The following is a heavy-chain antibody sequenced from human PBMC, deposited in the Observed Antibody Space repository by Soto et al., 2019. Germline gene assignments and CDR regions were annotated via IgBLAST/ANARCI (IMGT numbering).Heavy chain of an antibody. J-gene: IGHJ6*02. CDR1: GGSFSGYY. CDR2: INHSGST. Sequence: TETLSLTCAVYGGSFSGYYWSWIRQPPGKGLEWIGEINHSGSTNYNPSLKSRVTISVDTSKNQFSLKLSSVTAADTAVYYCARGVWSGYWYYYYGMDVWGQGTTVTVSS. D-gene: IGHD3-3*01. V-gene: IGHV4-34*01. CDR3: ARGVWSGYWYYYYGMDV.